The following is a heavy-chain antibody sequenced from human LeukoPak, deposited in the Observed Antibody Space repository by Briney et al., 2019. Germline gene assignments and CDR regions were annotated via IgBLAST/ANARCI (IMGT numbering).Heavy chain of an antibody. CDR1: GYTFTSYD. D-gene: IGHD3-10*01. J-gene: IGHJ4*02. CDR2: MNPNSGNT. Sequence: GASVKVSCKASGYTFTSYDINWVRQATGQGLEWMGWMNPNSGNTGYAQKFQGRVTMTRNTSISTAYMELSSLRSKDTAVYYCARGREVRGAMYYFDYWGQGTLVTVSS. V-gene: IGHV1-8*01. CDR3: ARGREVRGAMYYFDY.